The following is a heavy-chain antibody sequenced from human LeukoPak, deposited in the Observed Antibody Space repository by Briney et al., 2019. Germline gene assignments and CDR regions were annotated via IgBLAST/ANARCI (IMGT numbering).Heavy chain of an antibody. J-gene: IGHJ4*02. CDR1: GFTFSRYW. D-gene: IGHD3-22*01. CDR3: ARDFTPIDSSGYYYGDNFDN. CDR2: INTDGSST. V-gene: IGHV3-74*01. Sequence: GGSLRLSCAASGFTFSRYWMHWVRQAPWKGLVWVSRINTDGSSTSYADSVKGRFTISRDNAKNTLYLQMNSLRAEDTAVYYCARDFTPIDSSGYYYGDNFDNWGQGTLVTVSS.